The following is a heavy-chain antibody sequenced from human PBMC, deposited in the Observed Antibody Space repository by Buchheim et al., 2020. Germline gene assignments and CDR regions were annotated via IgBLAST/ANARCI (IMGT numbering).Heavy chain of an antibody. CDR1: GFTSSDSF. D-gene: IGHD5-12*01. CDR3: ARLVPSYWYFDL. J-gene: IGHJ2*01. CDR2: ISRSGSTT. V-gene: IGHV3-11*01. Sequence: QVQLVESGGGLVKPGGSLRLSCAASGFTSSDSFITWIRQAPGKGLELVSYISRSGSTTYYAASVKGRFPISRDNAKHSLYLQMGSLRAEDTALYYCARLVPSYWYFDLWGRGTL.